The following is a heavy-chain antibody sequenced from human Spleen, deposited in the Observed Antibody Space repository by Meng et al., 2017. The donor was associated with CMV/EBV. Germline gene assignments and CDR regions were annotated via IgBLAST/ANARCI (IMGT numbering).Heavy chain of an antibody. J-gene: IGHJ4*02. CDR3: ASQGYGNSGYQLSDY. CDR2: IYYSGST. Sequence: HVLLQGQGPGLVKPPQTLSLLCTVSGGSISSGDYYWSWLRQPPGKGLEWIGYIYYSGSTYYTPSLKSRVTISVDTSKNQFSLKLSSVTAADTAVYYCASQGYGNSGYQLSDYWGQGTLVTVAS. D-gene: IGHD3-22*01. CDR1: GGSISSGDYY. V-gene: IGHV4-30-4*08.